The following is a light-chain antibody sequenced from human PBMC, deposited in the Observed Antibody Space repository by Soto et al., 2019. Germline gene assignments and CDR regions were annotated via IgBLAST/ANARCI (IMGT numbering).Light chain of an antibody. V-gene: IGLV1-40*01. CDR3: LSYDSSLSGDV. CDR2: GNT. Sequence: QLVLTQPPSVSGAPGQRLTFSCTGSSSNIGAGYDVHWYQQLPGAAPKLLIYGNTNRPSGVPDRFSGSKSGPSASLAITGLQAEDEADYYCLSYDSSLSGDVFGTGTKLTVL. J-gene: IGLJ1*01. CDR1: SSNIGAGYD.